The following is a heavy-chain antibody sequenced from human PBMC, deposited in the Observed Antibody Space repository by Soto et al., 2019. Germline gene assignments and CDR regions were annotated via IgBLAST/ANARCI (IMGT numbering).Heavy chain of an antibody. CDR1: GGSITSYY. CDR3: SRESAGSHKNNWFDP. J-gene: IGHJ5*02. V-gene: IGHV4-59*01. CDR2: IHYTGST. Sequence: SETLSLTCSVSGGSITSYYWSWVRQPPGQGLEWIGFIHYTGSTKYNPSLQSRVTFSLDPSQNQLSLRLSFVTAADTAVCYFSRESAGSHKNNWFDPWGQGTLVTVSS.